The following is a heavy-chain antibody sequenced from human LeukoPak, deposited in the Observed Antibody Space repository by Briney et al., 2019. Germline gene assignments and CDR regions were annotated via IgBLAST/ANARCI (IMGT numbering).Heavy chain of an antibody. V-gene: IGHV3-23*01. CDR2: ISGSGGST. Sequence: GGSLRLSCAASGFTFNSYAMTWVRQAPGKGLEWVSAISGSGGSTYYADSVKGRFTISRDNSKNTLYLQMNSLRAEDTAVYYCAKLAGVWQQLVYFDYWGQGTLVTVSS. CDR1: GFTFNSYA. J-gene: IGHJ4*02. CDR3: AKLAGVWQQLVYFDY. D-gene: IGHD6-13*01.